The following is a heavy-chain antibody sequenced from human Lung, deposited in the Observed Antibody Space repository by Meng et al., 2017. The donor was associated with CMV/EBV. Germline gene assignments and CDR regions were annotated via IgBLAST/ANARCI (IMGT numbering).Heavy chain of an antibody. D-gene: IGHD3-22*01. CDR2: IKQDGSEK. J-gene: IGHJ6*02. CDR3: ARWRSGYYHYYYGMDV. CDR1: GFTYSSYW. V-gene: IGHV3-7*01. Sequence: GGSXRLXXAASGFTYSSYWMSWVRQAPGKGLEWVANIKQDGSEKYYVDSVKGRFTISRDNAKNSLYLQMNSLRAEDTAVYYCARWRSGYYHYYYGMDVWGQGTTVXVSS.